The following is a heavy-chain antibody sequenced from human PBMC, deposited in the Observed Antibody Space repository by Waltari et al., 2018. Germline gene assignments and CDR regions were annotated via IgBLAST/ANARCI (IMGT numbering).Heavy chain of an antibody. CDR2: IIPILGIA. CDR3: ARGILNSPGPPGV. D-gene: IGHD2-21*01. V-gene: IGHV1-69*04. CDR1: GGTFSSYA. Sequence: QVQLVQSGAEVKKPWSSVKVSCKDSGGTFSSYASSWVRQAPGQGLEWMGGIIPILGIANYAQKFQGRVTITADESTSTAYMELSSLRSEDTAVYYCARGILNSPGPPGVWGKGTTVTVSS. J-gene: IGHJ6*04.